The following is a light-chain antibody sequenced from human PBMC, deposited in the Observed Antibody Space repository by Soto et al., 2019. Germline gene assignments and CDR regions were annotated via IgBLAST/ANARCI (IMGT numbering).Light chain of an antibody. V-gene: IGKV3-15*01. Sequence: TQFPGILSLSPGERATLSCRASESLSSGFLAWYQQKRGQAPRLLIYGASTRATGIPARFSGSGSGTEFTLTISSLQSDDFAVYYCQQYNNWPRTSGQVTKVDIK. CDR2: GAS. J-gene: IGKJ1*01. CDR3: QQYNNWPRT. CDR1: ESLSSG.